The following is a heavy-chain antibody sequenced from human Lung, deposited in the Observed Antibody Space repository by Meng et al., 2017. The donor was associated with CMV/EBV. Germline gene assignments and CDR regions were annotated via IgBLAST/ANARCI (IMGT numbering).Heavy chain of an antibody. CDR2: INHSGST. J-gene: IGHJ4*02. V-gene: IGHV4-34*01. CDR1: GGSFSGYY. Sequence: TXSLTCAVYGGSFSGYYWSWIRQPPGKGLEWIGEINHSGSTNYNPSLKSRVTISVDTSKNQFSLKLSSVTAADTAVYYCARGPYGGKIDYWGQGTLVTVSS. CDR3: ARGPYGGKIDY. D-gene: IGHD4-23*01.